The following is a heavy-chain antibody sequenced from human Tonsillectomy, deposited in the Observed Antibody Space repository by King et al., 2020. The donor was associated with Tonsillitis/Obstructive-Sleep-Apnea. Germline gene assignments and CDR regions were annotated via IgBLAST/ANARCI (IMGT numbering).Heavy chain of an antibody. Sequence: VQLVESGGGLVKPGGSLRISCAASGFNISDYYMSWIRQAPGKGLEWVSYISSSSSYTNYADSVKGRFTISRDNANNSLYRQMNSLRAEDTAVYYCAASVGYDILTVYSLVVPYWGQGSLVTV. CDR3: AASVGYDILTVYSLVVPY. J-gene: IGHJ4*02. D-gene: IGHD3-9*01. V-gene: IGHV3-11*05. CDR2: ISSSSSYT. CDR1: GFNISDYY.